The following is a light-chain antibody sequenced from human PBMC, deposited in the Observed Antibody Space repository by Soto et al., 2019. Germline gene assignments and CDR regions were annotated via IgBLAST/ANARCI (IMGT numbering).Light chain of an antibody. J-gene: IGLJ1*01. CDR1: SSDVGGYKY. CDR3: SSYTSSSSYV. Sequence: QSVLTQPASVSGSPGQSITISCTGTSSDVGGYKYVSWYQQHPGKAPKLMIYEVSYRPSGVSNRFSGSKSGNTAALTISGLQAEDEADYYCSSYTSSSSYVFGTGTKVTVL. CDR2: EVS. V-gene: IGLV2-14*01.